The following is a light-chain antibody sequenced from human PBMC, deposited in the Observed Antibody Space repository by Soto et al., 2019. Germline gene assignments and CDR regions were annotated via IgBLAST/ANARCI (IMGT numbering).Light chain of an antibody. CDR2: KAS. J-gene: IGKJ1*01. CDR3: QQYNSYPST. CDR1: QSISSW. V-gene: IGKV1-5*03. Sequence: DIQMTQSPSTLSASVGDRVTITCRASQSISSWLAWYQQKPGKAPKLLNYKASSLESGVPSRFSGSGSGTEITLTISSLQPDDFATYYCQQYNSYPSTFGQGTKVEIK.